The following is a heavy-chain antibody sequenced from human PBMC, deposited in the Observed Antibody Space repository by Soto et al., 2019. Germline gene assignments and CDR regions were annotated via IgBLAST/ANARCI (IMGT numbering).Heavy chain of an antibody. CDR2: ISYDGSKK. V-gene: IGHV3-30*03. D-gene: IGHD1-26*01. CDR3: ASGWELLDY. Sequence: QVQLVESGGGVVQPGKSLRLSCAASGFTFSSYGMHWVRQAPGKGLEWVAVISYDGSKKYYGDSVKGRFTISRDNSKNTLYLQMNSLRAEDTAVYYCASGWELLDYWGQGTLVTVSS. J-gene: IGHJ4*02. CDR1: GFTFSSYG.